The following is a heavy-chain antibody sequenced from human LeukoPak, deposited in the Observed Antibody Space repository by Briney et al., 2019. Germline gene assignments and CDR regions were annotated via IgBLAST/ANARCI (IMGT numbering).Heavy chain of an antibody. CDR3: ASHREYGSGSYYKYYYYYYYMDV. CDR2: IYYSGST. V-gene: IGHV4-39*01. CDR1: GGSISSSSYY. D-gene: IGHD3-10*01. J-gene: IGHJ6*03. Sequence: PSETLSLTCTVSGGSISSSSYYWGWIRQPPGKGLEWIGSIYYSGSTYYNPSLKSRVTISVDTSKNQFSLKLSSVTAADTAVYYCASHREYGSGSYYKYYYYYYYMDVWGKGTTVTISS.